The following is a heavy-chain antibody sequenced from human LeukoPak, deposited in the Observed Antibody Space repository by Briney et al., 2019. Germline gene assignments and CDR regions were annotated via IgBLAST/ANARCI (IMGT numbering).Heavy chain of an antibody. CDR3: TTDKDYDILTGHYY. V-gene: IGHV3-15*01. CDR2: IKSKTDGGTT. Sequence: AGGSLRLSCAASGFTFGNAWMSWVRQAPGKGLEWVGRIKSKTDGGTTDYAAPVKGRFTISRDDSKNTLYLQMNSLKTEDTAVYYCTTDKDYDILTGHYYWGQGTLVTVSS. D-gene: IGHD3-9*01. CDR1: GFTFGNAW. J-gene: IGHJ4*02.